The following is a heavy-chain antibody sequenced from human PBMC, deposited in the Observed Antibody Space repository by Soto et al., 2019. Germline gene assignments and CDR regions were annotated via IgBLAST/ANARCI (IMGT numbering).Heavy chain of an antibody. CDR3: AKPFRPYDYSNYYFDY. CDR2: ISYDGSNK. J-gene: IGHJ4*02. CDR1: GFTFSSYG. D-gene: IGHD4-4*01. Sequence: QVQLVESGGGVVQPGRSLRLSCAASGFTFSSYGMHWVRQAPGKGLEWVAVISYDGSNKYYADSVKGRFTISRDNSKNTRYLQMNSLRAEDTAVYYCAKPFRPYDYSNYYFDYWGQGTLVTVSS. V-gene: IGHV3-30*18.